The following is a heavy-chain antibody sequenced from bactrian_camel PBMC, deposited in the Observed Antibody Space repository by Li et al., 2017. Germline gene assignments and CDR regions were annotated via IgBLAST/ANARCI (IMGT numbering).Heavy chain of an antibody. D-gene: IGHD3*01. J-gene: IGHJ4*01. V-gene: IGHV3S53*01. CDR3: AASRAGARCEFWDGCY. Sequence: HVQLVESGGASVQAGGSLNLSCAPSEYLYSRSCMGWFRQSPGKGREGVAAIDSDGRISYADSVKGRFTISKDNAKNTLILRMNSLKPEDTAMYYCAASRAGARCEFWDGCYWGQGTQVTVS. CDR2: IDSDGRI. CDR1: EYLYSRSC.